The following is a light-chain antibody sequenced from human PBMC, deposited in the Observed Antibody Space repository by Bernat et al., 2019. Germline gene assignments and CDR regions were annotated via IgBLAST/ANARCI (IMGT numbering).Light chain of an antibody. CDR3: QQYGNSPIT. V-gene: IGKV3-20*01. Sequence: EIVSTQSPGTLSLSPGERATLSCRASQSVRSSYLAWYQQKPGQAPRPLIYGASTRAPGIPDRFSGSGSGTDFTLTISRLEPEDFAVYYCQQYGNSPITFGQGTRLEV. J-gene: IGKJ5*01. CDR2: GAS. CDR1: QSVRSSY.